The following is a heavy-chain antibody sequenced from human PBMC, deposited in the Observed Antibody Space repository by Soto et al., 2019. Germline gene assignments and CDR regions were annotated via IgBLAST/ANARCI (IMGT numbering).Heavy chain of an antibody. CDR2: ISSSSSYI. CDR3: ARDPTTYYYGSGSSEHWFDP. D-gene: IGHD3-10*01. V-gene: IGHV3-21*01. Sequence: PGGSLRLSCAASGFTFSSYSMNWVRQAPGKGLEWVSSISSSSSYIYYADSVKGRFTISRDNAKNSLYLQMNSLRAEDTAVYYCARDPTTYYYGSGSSEHWFDPWGQGTLVTVSS. CDR1: GFTFSSYS. J-gene: IGHJ5*02.